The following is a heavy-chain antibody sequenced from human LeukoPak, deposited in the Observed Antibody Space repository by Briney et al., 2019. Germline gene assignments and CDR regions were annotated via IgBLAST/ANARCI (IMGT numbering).Heavy chain of an antibody. CDR3: AKAPPYYSDSSGYFQH. Sequence: GGSLRLSCAASGFTFDDSAMHWVRQVPGKGLEWVSGISWNSGIINYADSVKGRFTISRDNAKNSLYLQMNNLRPDDMAFYYCAKAPPYYSDSSGYFQHWGQGNLVTVSS. J-gene: IGHJ1*01. V-gene: IGHV3-9*03. D-gene: IGHD3-22*01. CDR1: GFTFDDSA. CDR2: ISWNSGII.